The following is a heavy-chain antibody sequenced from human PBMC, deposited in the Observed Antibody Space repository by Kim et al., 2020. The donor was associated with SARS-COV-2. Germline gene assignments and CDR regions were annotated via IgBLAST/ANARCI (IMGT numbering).Heavy chain of an antibody. CDR1: GGSISSSSYY. V-gene: IGHV4-39*01. D-gene: IGHD6-19*01. CDR3: ARRSGGWFRYFDY. CDR2: IYYSGST. Sequence: SETLSLTCTVSGGSISSSSYYWGWIRQPPGKGLEWTGSIYYSGSTYYNPSLKSRVTISVDTSKNQFSLKLSSVTAADTAVYYCARRSGGWFRYFDYWGQG. J-gene: IGHJ4*02.